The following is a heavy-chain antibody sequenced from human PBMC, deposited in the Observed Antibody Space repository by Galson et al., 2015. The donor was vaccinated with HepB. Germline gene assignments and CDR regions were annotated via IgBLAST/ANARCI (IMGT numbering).Heavy chain of an antibody. CDR2: ISAYNGNT. V-gene: IGHV1-18*01. CDR1: GYTFTSYG. J-gene: IGHJ4*02. CDR3: ARDQRPHSYGYIPIDY. D-gene: IGHD5-18*01. Sequence: SVKVSCKASGYTFTSYGISWVRQAPGQGLEWMGWISAYNGNTNYAQKLQGRVTMTTDTSTSTAYMELRSLRSDDTAVYYCARDQRPHSYGYIPIDYWGQGTLVTVSS.